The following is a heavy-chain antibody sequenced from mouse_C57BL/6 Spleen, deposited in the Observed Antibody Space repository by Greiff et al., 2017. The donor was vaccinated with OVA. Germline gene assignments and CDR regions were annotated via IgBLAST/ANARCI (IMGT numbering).Heavy chain of an antibody. V-gene: IGHV5-6*01. Sequence: EVKLMESGGDLVKPGGSLKLSCAASGFTFSSYGMSWVRQTPDKRLEWVATISSGGSYTYYPDSVKGRFTISRDNAKNTLYLQMSSLKSEDTAMYYCARQGVTTVVAPYYAMDYWGQGTSVTVSS. CDR2: ISSGGSYT. CDR1: GFTFSSYG. D-gene: IGHD1-1*01. J-gene: IGHJ4*01. CDR3: ARQGVTTVVAPYYAMDY.